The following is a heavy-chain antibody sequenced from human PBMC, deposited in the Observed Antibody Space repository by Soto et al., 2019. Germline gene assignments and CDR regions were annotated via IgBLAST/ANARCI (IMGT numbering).Heavy chain of an antibody. CDR3: ARIMSRGYSGYERGWFDP. J-gene: IGHJ5*02. CDR2: ISAYNGNT. V-gene: IGHV1-18*01. Sequence: ASVKVSCKASGYTFTSYGISWVRQAPGQGLEWMGWISAYNGNTNYAQKLQGRVTMTTDTSTSTAYMELRSLRSDDTAVYYCARIMSRGYSGYERGWFDPWGQGTLVTVS. D-gene: IGHD5-12*01. CDR1: GYTFTSYG.